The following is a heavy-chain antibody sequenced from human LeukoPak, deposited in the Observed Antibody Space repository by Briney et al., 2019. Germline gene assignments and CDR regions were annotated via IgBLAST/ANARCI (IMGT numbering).Heavy chain of an antibody. Sequence: SETLSLTCTVSGGSISSSSSYWGWVRQPPGKGLEWIGSVYYSGSTYYNPSLTSLKSRVTISADTSKNQFSLKVTSVTAADTAMYYCVKDFGVHRIDYWGQGTLVTVSS. V-gene: IGHV4-39*02. CDR2: VYYSGST. CDR1: GGSISSSSSY. J-gene: IGHJ4*02. CDR3: VKDFGVHRIDY. D-gene: IGHD2-8*01.